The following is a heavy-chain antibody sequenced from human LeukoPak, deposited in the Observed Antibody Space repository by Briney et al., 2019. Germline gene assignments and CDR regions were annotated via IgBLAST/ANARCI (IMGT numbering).Heavy chain of an antibody. J-gene: IGHJ4*02. D-gene: IGHD3-10*01. CDR1: GFTFSSYW. Sequence: PGGSLRLSCAASGFTFSSYWMTWVRQAPGKGLEWVANIKQDGSERYYVDSVKGRFTISRDNAKNSLYLQMNSLRAEDTAVYYCAREGTYYYGSGPYFDYWGQGTLVTVSS. CDR3: AREGTYYYGSGPYFDY. V-gene: IGHV3-7*01. CDR2: IKQDGSER.